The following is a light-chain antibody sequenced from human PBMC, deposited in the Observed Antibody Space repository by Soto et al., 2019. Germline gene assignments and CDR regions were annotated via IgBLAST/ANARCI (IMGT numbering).Light chain of an antibody. J-gene: IGKJ1*01. CDR1: QNINSN. CDR3: QHYNSYSEA. CDR2: AAS. Sequence: DSEMTQSPSCLSASVGDRVTITCRASQNINSNLNWYQQKPGKAPMIMIYAASTLESGVPSRFSGSGSGTEFTLTISSLQPDDFATYYCQHYNSYSEALGQGTKVDIK. V-gene: IGKV1-5*01.